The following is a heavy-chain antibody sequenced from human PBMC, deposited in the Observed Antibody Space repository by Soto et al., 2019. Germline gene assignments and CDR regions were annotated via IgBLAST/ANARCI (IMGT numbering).Heavy chain of an antibody. D-gene: IGHD3-22*01. V-gene: IGHV1-18*01. J-gene: IGHJ4*02. CDR2: SSTYSGNT. CDR1: GYTFPSYG. Sequence: GASVKVSCKASGYTFPSYGITWVRQAPGEGLEWMGWSSTYSGNTIYAQKFQARLTMTTEKATKTVYMELKNSRSDDTAVYYCATDRTYFDSSGDPEFWGQGTLVTVSS. CDR3: ATDRTYFDSSGDPEF.